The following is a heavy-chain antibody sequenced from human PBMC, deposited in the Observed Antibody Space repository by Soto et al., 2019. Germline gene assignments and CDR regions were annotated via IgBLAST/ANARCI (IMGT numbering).Heavy chain of an antibody. V-gene: IGHV3-23*01. CDR3: AKDWEFDWPNYYFDY. CDR2: ISGDGSST. J-gene: IGHJ4*02. CDR1: VFTFSSYA. Sequence: PWGSLRLSCAASVFTFSSYAMSWVRQAPGKGLEWVSAISGDGSSTYFADSGKGRFTISRDNSKNTLYLQMNSLRAEDTAVYYCAKDWEFDWPNYYFDYWGQGTLVTVSS. D-gene: IGHD3-9*01.